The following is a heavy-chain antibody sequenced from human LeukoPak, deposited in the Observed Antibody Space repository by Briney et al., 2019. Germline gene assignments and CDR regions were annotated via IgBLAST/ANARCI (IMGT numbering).Heavy chain of an antibody. J-gene: IGHJ6*03. V-gene: IGHV3-64*01. CDR1: GFTFSSYA. CDR3: AALTPYYYMDV. D-gene: IGHD3-9*01. CDR2: ISSNGGST. Sequence: PGGSLRLSCAASGFTFSSYAMHWVRQAPGKGLEYVSAISSNGGSTYYANSVKGRFTISRDNSKNTLCLQMGSLRAEDMAVYYCAALTPYYYMDVWGKGTTVTVSS.